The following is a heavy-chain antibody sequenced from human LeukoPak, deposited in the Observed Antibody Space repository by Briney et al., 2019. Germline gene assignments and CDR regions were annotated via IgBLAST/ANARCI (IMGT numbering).Heavy chain of an antibody. CDR1: GFTFRNYV. V-gene: IGHV3-30-3*01. Sequence: GGSLRLSCAVSGFTFRNYVIHWVRQAPGKGLEWVAVTSSDLNVELYADSVKGRFTISRDNSRSTLYLQMNSLRPEDTAIYYCAREGYYGSGSPPSLYFDYWGQGTLVTVSS. CDR2: TSSDLNVE. CDR3: AREGYYGSGSPPSLYFDY. J-gene: IGHJ4*02. D-gene: IGHD3-10*01.